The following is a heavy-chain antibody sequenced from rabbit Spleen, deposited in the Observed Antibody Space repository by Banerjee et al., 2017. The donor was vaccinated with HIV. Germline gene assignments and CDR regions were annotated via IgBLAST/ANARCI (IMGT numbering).Heavy chain of an antibody. CDR2: IYTGNDKT. D-gene: IGHD8-1*01. CDR1: GFSFSSSYD. CDR3: ARDAGSYDYIDVYFNL. V-gene: IGHV1S45*01. J-gene: IGHJ4*01. Sequence: QEQLVESGGGLVKPGASLTLTCTASGFSFSSSYDMCWVRQAPGKGLEWIGCIYTGNDKTYYASWAKGRFTISKSSSTTVTLQMTSLTAADTATYFCARDAGSYDYIDVYFNLWGPGPWSPS.